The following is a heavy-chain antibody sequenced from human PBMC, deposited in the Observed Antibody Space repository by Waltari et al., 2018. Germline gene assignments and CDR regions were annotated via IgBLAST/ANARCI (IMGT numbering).Heavy chain of an antibody. CDR2: GYKTGST. V-gene: IGHV4-30-4*01. Sequence: QVQLQESGPGLVKASETLSLTCTVSCDSINSGDYYWSWIRQPPGTGLGWMGNGYKTGSTSYSPSLKSRLTMSADSSKNEFSLKLTSVTAADTAVYYCAIVWVDLFWYFDLWGRGTLVTVST. J-gene: IGHJ2*01. CDR3: AIVWVDLFWYFDL. CDR1: CDSINSGDYY. D-gene: IGHD3-16*01.